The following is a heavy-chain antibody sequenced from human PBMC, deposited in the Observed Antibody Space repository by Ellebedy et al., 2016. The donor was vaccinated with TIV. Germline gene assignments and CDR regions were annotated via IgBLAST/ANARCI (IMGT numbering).Heavy chain of an antibody. Sequence: GESLKISXAASGFTFSTYWMSWVRQAPGKGPEWVANIKQGGSERYYVDSVKDRFTISRDNAKSSLYLQMNFLRAEDTAVYYCARDKVEGPTTFNYWGQGALVTVSS. CDR3: ARDKVEGPTTFNY. V-gene: IGHV3-7*01. J-gene: IGHJ4*02. CDR2: IKQGGSER. CDR1: GFTFSTYW. D-gene: IGHD1-26*01.